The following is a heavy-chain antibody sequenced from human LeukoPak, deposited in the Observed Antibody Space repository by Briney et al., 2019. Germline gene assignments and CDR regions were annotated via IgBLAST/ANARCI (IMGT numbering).Heavy chain of an antibody. CDR2: INHSGST. J-gene: IGHJ3*01. CDR1: GGSFSGYY. D-gene: IGHD2-15*01. CDR3: ARMFGGYCSGGNCYKAFDL. V-gene: IGHV4-34*01. Sequence: TSETLSLTCAVYGGSFSGYYWSWIRQPPGKGLEWIGEINHSGSTNYNPSLKSRVTISGDTSTNQFSLNLSSVTAADTAVYYCARMFGGYCSGGNCYKAFDLWGQGTMVTVSS.